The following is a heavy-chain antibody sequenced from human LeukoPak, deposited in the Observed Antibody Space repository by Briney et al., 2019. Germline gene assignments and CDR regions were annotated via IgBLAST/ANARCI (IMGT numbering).Heavy chain of an antibody. CDR2: ISGSGGST. D-gene: IGHD6-19*01. Sequence: PGGSLRLSCAASGFTFSSYGMSWVRQAPGKGLEWVSAISGSGGSTYYADSVKGRFTISRDNSKNTLYLQMNSLRAEDTAVYYCAKAQEYSSGFDYWGQGTLVTVSS. V-gene: IGHV3-23*01. CDR3: AKAQEYSSGFDY. CDR1: GFTFSSYG. J-gene: IGHJ4*02.